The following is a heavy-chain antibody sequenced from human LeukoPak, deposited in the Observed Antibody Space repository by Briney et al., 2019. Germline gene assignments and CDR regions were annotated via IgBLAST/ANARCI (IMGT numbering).Heavy chain of an antibody. CDR3: ASPYCGGDCYNYYYMDV. D-gene: IGHD2-21*01. CDR1: GGSISSSSYY. J-gene: IGHJ6*03. V-gene: IGHV4-39*01. Sequence: SETLSLTCTVSGGSISSSSYYWGWIRQPPGKGLEWIGSIYYSGSTYYNPSLKSRVTISLDTSKDQFSLKLSSVTAADTAVYYCASPYCGGDCYNYYYMDVWGKGTTVTVSS. CDR2: IYYSGST.